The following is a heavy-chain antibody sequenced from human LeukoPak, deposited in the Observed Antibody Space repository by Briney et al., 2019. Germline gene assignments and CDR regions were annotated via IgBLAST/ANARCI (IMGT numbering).Heavy chain of an antibody. CDR3: ARYLYSGYADDAFDI. CDR1: GGSISSYY. CDR2: IYYSGST. D-gene: IGHD5-12*01. V-gene: IGHV4-59*01. Sequence: SETLSLTCTVSGGSISSYYWSWIRQPPGKGREWIGYIYYSGSTNYNPSLKSRVTISVDTSKNQISLKLSSVTAADTAVYYCARYLYSGYADDAFDIWGQGTMVTVSS. J-gene: IGHJ3*02.